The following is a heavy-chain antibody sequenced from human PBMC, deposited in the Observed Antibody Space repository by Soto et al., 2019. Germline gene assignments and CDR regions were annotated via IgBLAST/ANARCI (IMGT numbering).Heavy chain of an antibody. J-gene: IGHJ4*02. V-gene: IGHV3-23*01. D-gene: IGHD2-8*02. CDR2: ISGSGDST. CDR3: AKGGQFWSFDY. CDR1: EFHFRNYA. Sequence: GGSLRLSCEASEFHFRNYAMSWVRQAPGKGLEWVSSISGSGDSTYYADSVKGRFTISRGNSKNTLYLQMNSLRAEDTAVYYCAKGGQFWSFDYWGQGTPVTVSS.